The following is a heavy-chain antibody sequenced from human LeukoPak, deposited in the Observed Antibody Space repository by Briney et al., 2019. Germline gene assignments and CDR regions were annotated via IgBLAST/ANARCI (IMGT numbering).Heavy chain of an antibody. J-gene: IGHJ4*02. CDR3: ARGRLYSDFWSGYDY. CDR2: VSSSSTYI. V-gene: IGHV3-21*01. D-gene: IGHD3-3*01. CDR1: GFTFSDYY. Sequence: PGGSLRLSCAASGFTFSDYYMNWVRQAPGKGLEWVSSVSSSSTYIHYTDSVKGRFTISRDNAKNSLFLQMNSLRAEDTAVYYCARGRLYSDFWSGYDYWGQGILVTVSS.